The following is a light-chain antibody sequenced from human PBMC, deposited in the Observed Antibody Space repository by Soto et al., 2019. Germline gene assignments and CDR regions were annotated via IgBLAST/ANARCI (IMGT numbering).Light chain of an antibody. V-gene: IGLV2-8*01. CDR2: EVY. CDR1: SSDVGGYNY. CDR3: SSYVCTNSYV. Sequence: QSVLTQPPSASGSPGQSVTISCTGTSSDVGGYNYVSWYQQHPGKAPKLIIYEVYKRPSGVPDRFSGSKSGNTAALTVSGLQAEDEEDYYCSSYVCTNSYVFGTGTKVTVL. J-gene: IGLJ1*01.